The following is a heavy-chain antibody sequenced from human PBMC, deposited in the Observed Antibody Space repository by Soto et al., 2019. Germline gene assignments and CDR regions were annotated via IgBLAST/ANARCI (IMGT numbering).Heavy chain of an antibody. CDR1: GFTFSSYA. Sequence: GGSLRLSCAASGFTFSSYAMSWVRQAPGKGLEWVSAISGSGGSAYYADSVKGRFTISRDXXXXXXXXXXXXXXXXXXXXYYXAKAASAEPTYRSWAYYYYGMDVWGQGTTVTVSS. D-gene: IGHD6-13*01. CDR2: ISGSGGSA. CDR3: AKAASAEPTYRSWAYYYYGMDV. J-gene: IGHJ6*02. V-gene: IGHV3-23*01.